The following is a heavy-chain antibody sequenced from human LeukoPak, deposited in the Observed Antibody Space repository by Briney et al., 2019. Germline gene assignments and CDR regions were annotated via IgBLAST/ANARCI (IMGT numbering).Heavy chain of an antibody. Sequence: GGSLRLSCAASGFTFSSYWMHWVRQAPGKGLVWVSRINRDGSSTSYADSVKGRFTISRDNAKNTLYLQMNSLRAEDTAVYYCASEHYYDSSGYYYRFFGYWGQGTLVTVSS. D-gene: IGHD3-22*01. J-gene: IGHJ4*02. CDR3: ASEHYYDSSGYYYRFFGY. V-gene: IGHV3-74*01. CDR1: GFTFSSYW. CDR2: INRDGSST.